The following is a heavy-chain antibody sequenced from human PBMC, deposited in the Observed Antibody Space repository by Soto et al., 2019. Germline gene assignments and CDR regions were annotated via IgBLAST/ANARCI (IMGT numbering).Heavy chain of an antibody. CDR3: ARGGVPSLAVAGTYFGELDYDYGMDV. J-gene: IGHJ6*02. CDR1: GYTFTSYA. D-gene: IGHD6-19*01. Sequence: QVQLVQSGSELKKHGASVKVSCKASGYTFTSYAMNWVRQAPGQGLEWMGWINTNTGNTTYAQGFTGRFVFSVDTSVSTAYLQICSLKAEDTAVYYCARGGVPSLAVAGTYFGELDYDYGMDVCGQGTKVTVSS. CDR2: INTNTGNT. V-gene: IGHV7-4-1*01.